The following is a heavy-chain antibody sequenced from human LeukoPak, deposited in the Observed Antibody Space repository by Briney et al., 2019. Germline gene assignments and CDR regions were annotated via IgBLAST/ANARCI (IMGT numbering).Heavy chain of an antibody. CDR2: IYTSGST. D-gene: IGHD2-15*01. V-gene: IGHV4-4*07. J-gene: IGHJ4*02. CDR1: GGSISSYY. Sequence: SETLSLTCTVSGGSISSYYWSWIRQPAGKGLEWIGRIYTSGSTNYNPSLKSRATMSVDTSKNQFSLKLSSVTAADTAVYYCARDLGCSGGSCHSYFDYWGQGTLVTVSS. CDR3: ARDLGCSGGSCHSYFDY.